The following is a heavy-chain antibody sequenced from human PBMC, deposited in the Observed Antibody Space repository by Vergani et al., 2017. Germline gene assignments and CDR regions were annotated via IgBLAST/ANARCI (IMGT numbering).Heavy chain of an antibody. CDR2: IYYSGST. CDR1: GGSISSYS. Sequence: QVQLQESGPGLVKPSETLSLTCTVSGGSISSYSWSWIRQPPGKGLEWIGYIYYSGSTNYNPSLKSRVTISVDTSKNQFSLKLSSVTAADTAVYYCARHWDRYSSGWSNWFDPWGQGTLVTVSS. V-gene: IGHV4-59*08. J-gene: IGHJ5*02. D-gene: IGHD6-19*01. CDR3: ARHWDRYSSGWSNWFDP.